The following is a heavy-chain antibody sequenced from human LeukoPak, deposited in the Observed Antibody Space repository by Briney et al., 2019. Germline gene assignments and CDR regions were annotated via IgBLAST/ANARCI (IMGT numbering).Heavy chain of an antibody. J-gene: IGHJ3*02. V-gene: IGHV3-23*01. CDR3: VLEWFSNAFDI. Sequence: PGGSLRLSCAASGFTFTSYWVTWVRQAPGKGLEWVSAISGSGGSTYYADSVKGRFTISRDNSKNTLYLQMNSLRAEDTAVYYCVLEWFSNAFDIWGQGTMVTVSS. D-gene: IGHD3-3*01. CDR2: ISGSGGST. CDR1: GFTFTSYW.